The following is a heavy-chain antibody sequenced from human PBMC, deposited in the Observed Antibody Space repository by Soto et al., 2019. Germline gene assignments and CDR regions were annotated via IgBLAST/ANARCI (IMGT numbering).Heavy chain of an antibody. J-gene: IGHJ3*02. CDR1: GFTFSGSA. CDR3: ARDWYYYDTSDHFSADAFDI. Sequence: GGSLRLSCAASGFTFSGSAMHWVRQAPGKGLVWVSRISNDGTSTNYADSVKGRFTISRDNAKNTVYLEMNSLRAEDTAVYYCARDWYYYDTSDHFSADAFDIWGQGTTVTVSS. D-gene: IGHD3-22*01. CDR2: ISNDGTST. V-gene: IGHV3-74*01.